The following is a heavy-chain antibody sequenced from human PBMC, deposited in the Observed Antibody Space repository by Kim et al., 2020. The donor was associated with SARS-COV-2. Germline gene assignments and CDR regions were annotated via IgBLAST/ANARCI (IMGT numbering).Heavy chain of an antibody. J-gene: IGHJ5*02. V-gene: IGHV1-18*01. CDR3: ARGEAWFDT. Sequence: NGDPAYAQRLQGRVTMAADRSTTTVFLDLSSLTSADTAIYYCARGEAWFDTWGQGTLVTVSS. CDR2: NGDP.